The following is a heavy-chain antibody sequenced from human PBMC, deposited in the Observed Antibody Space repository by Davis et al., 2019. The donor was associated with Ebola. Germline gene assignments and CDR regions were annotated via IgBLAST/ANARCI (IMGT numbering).Heavy chain of an antibody. CDR2: INPSGGST. Sequence: ASVKVSCKASGYTFTSYYMHWVRQAPGQGLEWMGIINPSGGSTSYAQKFQGRVTMTRDTSTSTVYMELSSLRSEDTAVYYCARDSTMVRGVIINRAPPYYYYGMDVWGQGTTVTVSS. V-gene: IGHV1-46*01. D-gene: IGHD3-10*01. CDR3: ARDSTMVRGVIINRAPPYYYYGMDV. J-gene: IGHJ6*02. CDR1: GYTFTSYY.